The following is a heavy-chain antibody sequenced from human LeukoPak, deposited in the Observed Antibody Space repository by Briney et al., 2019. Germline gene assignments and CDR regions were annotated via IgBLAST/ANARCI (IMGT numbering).Heavy chain of an antibody. Sequence: GGSLRLSCAASGFTFSSYAMHWVRQAPGKGLEWVAVISYDGSNKYYADSVKGRFTISRDNSKNTLYLQMNSLRAEDTAVYYCARDLSGYDFYFDYWGQGTLVTVSS. CDR1: GFTFSSYA. CDR2: ISYDGSNK. J-gene: IGHJ4*02. V-gene: IGHV3-30-3*01. D-gene: IGHD5-12*01. CDR3: ARDLSGYDFYFDY.